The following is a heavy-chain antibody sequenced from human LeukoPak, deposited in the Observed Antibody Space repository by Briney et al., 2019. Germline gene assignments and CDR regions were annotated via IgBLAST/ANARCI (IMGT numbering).Heavy chain of an antibody. Sequence: PGGSLRLSCAASGFTFSSYWMHWVRQAPGKGLVWVSRINSDGSSTSYADSVKGRFTISRDNAKNTLYLQMNSLRAEDTAVYYCARTSGDLEAFDIWGQGTMVTVSS. V-gene: IGHV3-74*01. CDR3: ARTSGDLEAFDI. CDR1: GFTFSSYW. J-gene: IGHJ3*02. CDR2: INSDGSST. D-gene: IGHD7-27*01.